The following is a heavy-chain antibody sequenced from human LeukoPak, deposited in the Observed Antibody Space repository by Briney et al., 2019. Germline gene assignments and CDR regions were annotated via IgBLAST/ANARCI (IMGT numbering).Heavy chain of an antibody. V-gene: IGHV4-59*11. CDR2: VSYTGSH. CDR1: GSSITRRF. CDR3: ASDFTQGGRLLED. D-gene: IGHD3-3*01. Sequence: SETLSLTCTVSGSSITRRFWTWIRQTPGKGLEWIGYVSYTGSHRYNPSLESRVTISLDTSKSQFTLRLTSMTAADTAIYYCASDFTQGGRLLEDWGPGTLVAVSS. J-gene: IGHJ4*02.